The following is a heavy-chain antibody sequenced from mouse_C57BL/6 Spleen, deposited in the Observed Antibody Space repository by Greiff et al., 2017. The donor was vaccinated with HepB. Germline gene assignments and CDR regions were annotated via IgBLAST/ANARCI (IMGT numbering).Heavy chain of an antibody. Sequence: VQLKESGPELVKPGASVKISCKASGYSFTGYYMNWVKQSPEKSLEWIGEINPSTGGTTYNQKFKAKATLTVDKSSSTAYMQLKSLTSEDSAVYYCASDYYGSSEAWFAYWGQGTLVTVSA. CDR2: INPSTGGT. D-gene: IGHD1-1*01. V-gene: IGHV1-42*01. CDR3: ASDYYGSSEAWFAY. CDR1: GYSFTGYY. J-gene: IGHJ3*01.